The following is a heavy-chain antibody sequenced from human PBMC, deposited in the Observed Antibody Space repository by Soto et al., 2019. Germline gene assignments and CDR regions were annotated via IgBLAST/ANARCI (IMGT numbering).Heavy chain of an antibody. CDR2: INHSGST. V-gene: IGHV4-34*01. D-gene: IGHD1-26*01. Sequence: PSETLSLTCAVYGGSFSGYSWTWIRQSPRKGLEWIGQINHSGSTNYNPSLKSRVTISLVTSKNQFSLELSSVTAADTAVYYCARGLFSENYYSGGWYYFDSWGQGTLVT. J-gene: IGHJ4*02. CDR3: ARGLFSENYYSGGWYYFDS. CDR1: GGSFSGYS.